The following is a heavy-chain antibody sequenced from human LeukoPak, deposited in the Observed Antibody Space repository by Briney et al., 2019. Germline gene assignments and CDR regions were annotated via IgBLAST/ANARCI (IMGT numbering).Heavy chain of an antibody. CDR3: ARVKGHGDYDY. Sequence: PSETLSLTRTVSGGSIYRDFWSLVPQAPGKGPEWIVYIYHSGGTNYNPSLKRRVTISVDTSKRPFSLKLNSVAAADMAVYYCARVKGHGDYDYWGQGTLVTVSS. CDR2: IYHSGGT. J-gene: IGHJ4*02. D-gene: IGHD4-17*01. V-gene: IGHV4-59*12. CDR1: GGSIYRDF.